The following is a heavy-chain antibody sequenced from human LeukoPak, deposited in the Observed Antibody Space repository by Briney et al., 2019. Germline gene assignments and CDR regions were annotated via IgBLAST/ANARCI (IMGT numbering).Heavy chain of an antibody. CDR2: IKQDGSEK. CDR3: ARAYYDSSGCWFDP. V-gene: IGHV3-7*01. D-gene: IGHD3-22*01. CDR1: GFTFSSYW. J-gene: IGHJ5*02. Sequence: PGGSLRLSCAASGFTFSSYWMGWVRQAPGKGLEWVANIKQDGSEKYYVDSVKGRFTISRDNAKNSLYLQMNSLRAEDTAVYYCARAYYDSSGCWFDPWGQGTLVTVSS.